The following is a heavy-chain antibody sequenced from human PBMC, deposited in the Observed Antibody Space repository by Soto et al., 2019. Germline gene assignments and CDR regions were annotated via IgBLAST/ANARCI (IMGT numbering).Heavy chain of an antibody. V-gene: IGHV3-30*18. CDR3: AQEAPGGWHFFDN. CDR2: ISYDGTKK. Sequence: QVQLVESGGGVIQPGRSLRLSCAASGFTFRTYGMHWVRQAPGKGLEWVAGISYDGTKKYYADSVKGRFTISRDNSKNTLDLQLNSLTTEDTAVYYCAQEAPGGWHFFDNWGQGTLSPSPQ. D-gene: IGHD6-19*01. CDR1: GFTFRTYG. J-gene: IGHJ4*02.